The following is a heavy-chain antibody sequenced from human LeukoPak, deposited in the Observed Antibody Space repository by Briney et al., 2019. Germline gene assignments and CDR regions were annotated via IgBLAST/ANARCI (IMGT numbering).Heavy chain of an antibody. D-gene: IGHD5-12*01. CDR2: ISSSSTSK. CDR1: GFTFSSYS. J-gene: IGHJ4*02. V-gene: IGHV3-21*04. CDR3: ATDRGYSGYGTFDY. Sequence: GGSLRLSCAASGFTFSSYSMIWVRQAPGKGLEWVSSISSSSTSKYYAGSVKGRFTISRDNAKNSLYLQMNSLRAEDTALYYCATDRGYSGYGTFDYWGQGTLVAVSS.